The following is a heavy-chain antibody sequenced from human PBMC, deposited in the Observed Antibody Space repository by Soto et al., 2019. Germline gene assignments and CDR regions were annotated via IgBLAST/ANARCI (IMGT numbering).Heavy chain of an antibody. Sequence: QVQLVQSGAEVKKPGASVKVSCKASGYTFTSYYMHWVRQAPGQGLEWMGIINPSGGSTSYAQKLQGRGTXXRXTXXRNVYMERSSLRSEDTAVYYCAREGSDERVNWFDPWGQGTLVTVSS. J-gene: IGHJ5*02. V-gene: IGHV1-46*03. CDR3: AREGSDERVNWFDP. CDR1: GYTFTSYY. D-gene: IGHD3-10*01. CDR2: INPSGGST.